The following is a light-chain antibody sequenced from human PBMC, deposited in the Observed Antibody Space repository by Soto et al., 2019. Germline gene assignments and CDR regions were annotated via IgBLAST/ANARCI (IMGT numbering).Light chain of an antibody. J-gene: IGLJ1*01. CDR2: EVS. CDR3: CSDAGRSTYV. Sequence: QSELTQPASVSGSPGQSITISCIVRSYNFVSWYQQHPGKAPKVLIYEVSKRPSGVSDRFSGSKSGNTASLTISGLQAEDEADYYCCSDAGRSTYVFGTGTKVTVL. V-gene: IGLV2-23*02. CDR1: VRSYNF.